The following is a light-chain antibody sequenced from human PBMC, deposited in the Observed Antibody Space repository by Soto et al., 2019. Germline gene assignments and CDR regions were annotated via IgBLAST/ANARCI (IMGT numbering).Light chain of an antibody. CDR3: QEYSKWPLFS. J-gene: IGKJ3*01. V-gene: IGKV3-15*01. CDR1: QSVSTN. CDR2: AAS. Sequence: EIVVTQSPGILSVSPGDRATLSCRASQSVSTNLAWYQQKPGQAPTLLIYAASTRATGLTARFTGGGSGIAFTLTIASLQSEDFAVYYWQEYSKWPLFSFGPGTRVDIK.